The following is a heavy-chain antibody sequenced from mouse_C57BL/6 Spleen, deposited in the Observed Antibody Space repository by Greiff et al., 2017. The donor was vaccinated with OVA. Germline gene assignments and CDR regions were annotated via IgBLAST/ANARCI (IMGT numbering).Heavy chain of an antibody. V-gene: IGHV1-82*01. CDR1: GYAFSSSW. D-gene: IGHD2-1*01. CDR2: IYPGDGDT. J-gene: IGHJ3*01. Sequence: QVQLQQSGPELVKPGASVKISCKASGYAFSSSWMNWVKQRPGKGLEWIGRIYPGDGDTNYNGKFKGTATLTADKSSSTAYMQLSSLTSEDSAVYFCARSPYGNFWFAYWGQGTLVTVSA. CDR3: ARSPYGNFWFAY.